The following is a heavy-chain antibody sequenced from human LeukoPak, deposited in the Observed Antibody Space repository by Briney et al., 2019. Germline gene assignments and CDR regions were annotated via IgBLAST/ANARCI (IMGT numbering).Heavy chain of an antibody. CDR1: GFTFSDYT. D-gene: IGHD3-3*01. J-gene: IGHJ3*02. CDR3: AYFSTIFGVVDAFDI. CDR2: ISSGGTYK. V-gene: IGHV3-21*01. Sequence: PGGSLRLSCAASGFTFSDYTMNWVRQAPGKGLEWVSSISSGGTYKYYADSVKGRFTISRDNAQNSLYLQMNSLRAEDMAVYYCAYFSTIFGVVDAFDIWGQGTMVTVSS.